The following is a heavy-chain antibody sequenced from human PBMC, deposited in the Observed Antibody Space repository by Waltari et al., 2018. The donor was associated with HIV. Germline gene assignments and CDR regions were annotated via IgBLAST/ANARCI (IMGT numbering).Heavy chain of an antibody. CDR2: IYYSGST. CDR1: GGSISSYY. J-gene: IGHJ3*02. CDR3: ARVRITMIVARPNDAVDI. V-gene: IGHV4-59*01. D-gene: IGHD3-22*01. Sequence: QVQLQESGPGLVKPSETLSLTCTVSGGSISSYYWSWIRQPPGKGLEWIGHIYYSGSTNSNPALKSRVTISLDTAKNQFALKLSAVTAADTAVYYCARVRITMIVARPNDAVDIWGQGTMVTVSS.